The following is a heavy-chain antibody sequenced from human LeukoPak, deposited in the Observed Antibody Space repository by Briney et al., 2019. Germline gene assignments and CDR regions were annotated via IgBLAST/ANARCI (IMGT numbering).Heavy chain of an antibody. D-gene: IGHD3-22*01. CDR2: IYYTGRT. CDR3: ARLGDSTGRGDWFDP. J-gene: IGHJ5*02. CDR1: GGSINSYY. Sequence: SETLSLTCTVSGGSINSYYWSGIRQPPGKGLEWIGYIYYTGRTNYNSSLESRLTISVDTSKNQFSLKLTSVTAADTAIYYCARLGDSTGRGDWFDPWGQGTLVTVSS. V-gene: IGHV4-59*08.